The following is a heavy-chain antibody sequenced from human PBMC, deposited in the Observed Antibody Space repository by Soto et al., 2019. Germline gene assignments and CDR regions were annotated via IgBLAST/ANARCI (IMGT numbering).Heavy chain of an antibody. V-gene: IGHV2-5*02. CDR1: GFSLSSTRMA. D-gene: IGHD6-19*01. J-gene: IGHJ4*02. Sequence: QLTLKESGPTLVKPTQTLTLTCTLSGFSLSSTRMAVGWIRQPPGKALEWLALIYWDDDKRYSPFLKSRLTITDDPSKNQVVLTRSNMYPVDTASYYCAHSVVAGLGYDFDYWGQGTLVTVSS. CDR2: IYWDDDK. CDR3: AHSVVAGLGYDFDY.